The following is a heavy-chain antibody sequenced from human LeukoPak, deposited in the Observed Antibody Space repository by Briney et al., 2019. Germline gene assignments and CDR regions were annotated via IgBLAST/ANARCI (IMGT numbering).Heavy chain of an antibody. D-gene: IGHD6-19*01. J-gene: IGHJ4*02. Sequence: PGGSLRLSCAASGFTFASYAMSWVRQAPGKGLEWVGRTGNKANSYTTEYAASVKGRFTISRDDSKNSLFLQMNSLKSEDTAVYYCARGNTSAWYPFDYWGQGTLVTVSS. V-gene: IGHV3-72*01. CDR3: ARGNTSAWYPFDY. CDR2: TGNKANSYTT. CDR1: GFTFASYA.